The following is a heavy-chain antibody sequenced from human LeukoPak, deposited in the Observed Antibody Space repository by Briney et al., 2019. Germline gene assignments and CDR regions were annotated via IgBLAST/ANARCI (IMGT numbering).Heavy chain of an antibody. Sequence: GGSLRLSCAASGFTFSSYEMNWVRQAPGKGLEWVANIKQDGSEKYYVDSVKGRFTISRDNAKNSLYLQMNSLRAEDTAVYYCARRYYDSSGYYYGGYYYYYMDVWGKGTTVTVSS. D-gene: IGHD3-22*01. J-gene: IGHJ6*03. CDR3: ARRYYDSSGYYYGGYYYYYMDV. CDR1: GFTFSSYE. V-gene: IGHV3-7*01. CDR2: IKQDGSEK.